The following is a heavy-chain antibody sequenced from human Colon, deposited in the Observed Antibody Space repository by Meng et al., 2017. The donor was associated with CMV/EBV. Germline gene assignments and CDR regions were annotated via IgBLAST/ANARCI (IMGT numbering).Heavy chain of an antibody. CDR1: GFTFSSYS. V-gene: IGHV3-43D*03. Sequence: GGSLRLSCAASGFTFSSYSMNWVRQAPGKGLEWVSLISWDGGSSYYADSVKGRFTISRDNSKNSLYLQMNSLRAEDTALYYCAKDMGYTYGVDYWGQGTLVTVSS. J-gene: IGHJ4*02. CDR2: ISWDGGSS. D-gene: IGHD5-18*01. CDR3: AKDMGYTYGVDY.